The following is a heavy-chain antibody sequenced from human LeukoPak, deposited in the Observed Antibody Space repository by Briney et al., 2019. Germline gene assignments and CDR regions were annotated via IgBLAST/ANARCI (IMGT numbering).Heavy chain of an antibody. J-gene: IGHJ4*02. D-gene: IGHD2-2*01. CDR3: ASSSPAHDY. Sequence: SETLSLTCAVSGYSISRGYYWGWIRPPPGKGLEWIGSIHHSGRAYYNPSLKSRVTISVDTPKNQFSLRLTSVTASDMAVYYCASSSPAHDYWGQGTLVTVSS. CDR1: GYSISRGYY. V-gene: IGHV4-38-2*01. CDR2: IHHSGRA.